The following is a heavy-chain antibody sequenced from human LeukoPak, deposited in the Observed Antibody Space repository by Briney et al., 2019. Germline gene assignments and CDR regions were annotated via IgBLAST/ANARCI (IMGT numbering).Heavy chain of an antibody. CDR1: GFTFSSYG. CDR2: ISYDGSNK. J-gene: IGHJ4*02. V-gene: IGHV3-30*03. D-gene: IGHD3-16*01. Sequence: PGGSLRLSCAASGFTFSSYGMHWVRQAPGKGLEWVAVISYDGSNKYYADSVKGRFTISRDDSKNTLYLQMNSLRAEDTAVYYRAHGGTTLGGFDYWGQGTLVTVSS. CDR3: AHGGTTLGGFDY.